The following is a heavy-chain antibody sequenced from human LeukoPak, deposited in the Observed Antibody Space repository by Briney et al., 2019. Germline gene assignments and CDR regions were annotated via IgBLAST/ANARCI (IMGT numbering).Heavy chain of an antibody. J-gene: IGHJ4*02. V-gene: IGHV3-15*01. D-gene: IGHD6-6*01. CDR2: IKSKTDGGTT. CDR3: TTDPPPYSSSPYYFDY. CDR1: GFTFSNAW. Sequence: PGGSLRLPCAASGFTFSNAWMSWVRQAPGKGLEWVGRIKSKTDGGTTDYAAPVKGRFTISRDDSKNTLYLQMNSLKTEDTAVYYCTTDPPPYSSSPYYFDYWGQGTLVTVSS.